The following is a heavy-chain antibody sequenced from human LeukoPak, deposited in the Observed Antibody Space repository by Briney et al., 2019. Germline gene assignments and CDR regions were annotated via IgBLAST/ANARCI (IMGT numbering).Heavy chain of an antibody. CDR2: IYPGDSDT. Sequence: GESLKISCKGSGYNFANYWIGWVREMPGKGLEWMGIIYPGDSDTRYSPSFQGHVTISADKSISTAYLQWSSLKASDTAMYYCARPPSRPPFIWGQGTMVTVSS. J-gene: IGHJ3*02. V-gene: IGHV5-51*01. CDR3: ARPPSRPPFI. CDR1: GYNFANYW.